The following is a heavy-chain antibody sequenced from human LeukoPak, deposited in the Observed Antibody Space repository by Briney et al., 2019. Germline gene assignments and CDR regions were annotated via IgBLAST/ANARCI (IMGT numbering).Heavy chain of an antibody. V-gene: IGHV3-21*01. CDR2: ISSSSSYI. CDR3: ARSITTVRGVISGAFDI. CDR1: GLTFSSYS. Sequence: PGGSLRLSCAASGLTFSSYSMNWVRQAPGKGLEWVSSISSSSSYIYYADSMKGRFTISRDNAKNSLYLQMNSLRAEDTAVYYCARSITTVRGVISGAFDIWGQGTMVTVSS. D-gene: IGHD3-10*01. J-gene: IGHJ3*02.